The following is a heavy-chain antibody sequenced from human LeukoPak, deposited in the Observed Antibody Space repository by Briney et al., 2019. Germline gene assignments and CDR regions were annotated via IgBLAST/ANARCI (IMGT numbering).Heavy chain of an antibody. V-gene: IGHV4-38-2*02. CDR3: ARGRWSSITRNSTPSENSVRYYMDV. Sequence: SETLSLTCSVSGSSISSGYFWGWTRQAPGKGLEWIGSMYHTGSTYYNPSLKSRVTLSLDTSKNQFSLKLSSVTAADTAVYYCARGRWSSITRNSTPSENSVRYYMDVWGKGTTVTVSS. CDR1: GSSISSGYF. D-gene: IGHD1-14*01. CDR2: MYHTGST. J-gene: IGHJ6*03.